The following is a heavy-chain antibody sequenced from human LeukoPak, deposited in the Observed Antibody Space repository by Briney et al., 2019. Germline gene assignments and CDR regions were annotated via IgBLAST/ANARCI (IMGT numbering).Heavy chain of an antibody. CDR2: IYYSGST. CDR1: GGSISSSSYY. CDR3: ARAIWVRGPTD. V-gene: IGHV4-61*05. Sequence: KSSETLSLTCTVSGGSISSSSYYWGWIRQAPGKGLEWIGYIYYSGSTNYNPYLKSRVTISVDTSKKQFSLKLSSVTAADTAVYYCARAIWVRGPTDWGQGTLVTVSS. J-gene: IGHJ4*02. D-gene: IGHD3-10*01.